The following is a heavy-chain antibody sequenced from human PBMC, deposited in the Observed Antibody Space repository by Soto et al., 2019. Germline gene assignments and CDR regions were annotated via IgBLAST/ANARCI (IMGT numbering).Heavy chain of an antibody. D-gene: IGHD1-1*01. CDR2: INPNSGGT. CDR1: GYTFSDYY. J-gene: IGHJ4*02. V-gene: IGHV1-2*02. CDR3: AREPATAKPEGVDF. Sequence: ASVKVSCKASGYTFSDYYIHWVRQAPGQGLEWMGWINPNSGGTKYAPKFQGGVTMTRDTSITTAYMELSRLRSGDTAVYYCAREPATAKPEGVDFWGQGTLVSVSS.